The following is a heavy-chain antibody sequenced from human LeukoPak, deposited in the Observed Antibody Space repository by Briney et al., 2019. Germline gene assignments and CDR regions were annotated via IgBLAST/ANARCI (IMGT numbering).Heavy chain of an antibody. CDR3: AREPTPTVTTYGWYFDL. D-gene: IGHD4-17*01. Sequence: SETLSLTCTVSGGSISSCSYYWGWIRQPPGKGLEWIGSIYYSGSTYYNPSLKSRVTISVDTSKNQFSLKLSSVTAAHTAVYYCAREPTPTVTTYGWYFDLWGRGTLVTVSS. J-gene: IGHJ2*01. CDR2: IYYSGST. V-gene: IGHV4-39*07. CDR1: GGSISSCSYY.